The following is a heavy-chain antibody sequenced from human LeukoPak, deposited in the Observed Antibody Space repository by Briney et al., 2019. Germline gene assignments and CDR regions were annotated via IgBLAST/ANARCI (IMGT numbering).Heavy chain of an antibody. Sequence: ASVKVSCKASGYTFTSYGISWVRQAPGQGLEWMGWISAYNGNTNYAQKLQGRVTMTTDTSTSTAYMELRSLRSDDTAVYYCAREPYNWGWLEDAFDIWGQGTMVTVSS. CDR2: ISAYNGNT. J-gene: IGHJ3*02. V-gene: IGHV1-18*01. CDR1: GYTFTSYG. CDR3: AREPYNWGWLEDAFDI. D-gene: IGHD7-27*01.